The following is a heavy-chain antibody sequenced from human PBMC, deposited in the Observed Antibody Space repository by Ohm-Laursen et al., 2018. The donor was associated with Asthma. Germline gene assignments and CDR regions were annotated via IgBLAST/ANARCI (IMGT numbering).Heavy chain of an antibody. V-gene: IGHV7-4-1*02. CDR3: ARDRRGSSNYFFFAFDI. CDR2: INTNTGNP. Sequence: ASVKVSCKASGYTFTSYAMNWVRQAPGQGLEWMGWINTNTGNPTYAQSFTGRFVFSLDTSVSTAYLQIRGLKPEDSAVYYCARDRRGSSNYFFFAFDIWGQGTMVTVSS. D-gene: IGHD4-11*01. J-gene: IGHJ3*02. CDR1: GYTFTSYA.